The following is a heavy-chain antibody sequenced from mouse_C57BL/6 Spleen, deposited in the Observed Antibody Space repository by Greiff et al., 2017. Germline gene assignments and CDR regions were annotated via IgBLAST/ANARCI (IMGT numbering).Heavy chain of an antibody. J-gene: IGHJ2*01. CDR3: ARHEEDYYGFDY. Sequence: QVHVKQSGAELVKPGASVKLSCKASGYTFTEYTIHWVKQRSGQGLEWIGWFYPGSGSIKYNEKFKDKATLTADKSSSTVYMELSRLTSEDSAVYFCARHEEDYYGFDYWGQGTTLTVSS. CDR2: FYPGSGSI. V-gene: IGHV1-62-2*01. CDR1: GYTFTEYT. D-gene: IGHD1-1*01.